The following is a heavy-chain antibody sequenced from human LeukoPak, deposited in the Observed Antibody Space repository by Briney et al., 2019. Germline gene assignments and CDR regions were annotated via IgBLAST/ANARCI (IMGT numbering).Heavy chain of an antibody. Sequence: SQTLSLTCAISGDSVSSNSAAWNWIRQSPSRGLEWLGRTYYRSKWYNDYAVSVKSRITINPDTSKNQFSLQLNSVTPEDTAVYHCASEYVGWELRSHWFDPWGQGTLVTVSS. CDR2: TYYRSKWYN. CDR1: GDSVSSNSAA. V-gene: IGHV6-1*01. D-gene: IGHD1-26*01. CDR3: ASEYVGWELRSHWFDP. J-gene: IGHJ5*02.